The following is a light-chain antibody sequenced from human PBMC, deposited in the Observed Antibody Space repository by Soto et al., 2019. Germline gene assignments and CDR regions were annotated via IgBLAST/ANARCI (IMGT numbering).Light chain of an antibody. Sequence: EIVLTQSPATLSFSPGERATLSCLASQSVSSYLAWYQQKPGQAPRLLIYDASNRATGIPARFSGSGSGTDFTLTISSLEPEDFAVYYCRQRSNWPPITFGQGTRLEIK. J-gene: IGKJ5*01. V-gene: IGKV3-11*01. CDR2: DAS. CDR3: RQRSNWPPIT. CDR1: QSVSSY.